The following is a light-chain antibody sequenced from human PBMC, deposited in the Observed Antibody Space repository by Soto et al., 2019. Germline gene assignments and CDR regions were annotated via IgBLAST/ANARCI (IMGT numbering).Light chain of an antibody. Sequence: DIQMTQSPSTLSASVGDRVTITCRASQSISSWLAWYQQKPGKAPKILIYKASILESGVPSRFSGSGSGTEFTLTISSLQPADFATYYCQHYNIYSETFGQGTKVEVK. CDR3: QHYNIYSET. CDR2: KAS. CDR1: QSISSW. J-gene: IGKJ1*01. V-gene: IGKV1-5*03.